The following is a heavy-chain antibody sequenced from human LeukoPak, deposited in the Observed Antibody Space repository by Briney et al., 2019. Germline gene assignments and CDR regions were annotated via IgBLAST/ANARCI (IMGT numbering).Heavy chain of an antibody. CDR1: GGSISSGGYY. J-gene: IGHJ6*02. CDR3: ARDGSSNYGMDV. V-gene: IGHV4-31*03. CDR2: IYYSGST. D-gene: IGHD6-13*01. Sequence: SQTLSLTCTVSGGSISSGGYYWSWIRQHPGKGLEWIGYIYYSGSTYYNPSLKSRVTISVDTSKNQFSLKLSSVTAADTAVYYCARDGSSNYGMDVWGQGTTVTVSS.